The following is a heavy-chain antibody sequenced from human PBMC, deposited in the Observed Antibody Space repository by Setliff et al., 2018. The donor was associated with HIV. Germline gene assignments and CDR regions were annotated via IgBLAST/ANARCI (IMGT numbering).Heavy chain of an antibody. D-gene: IGHD3-22*01. CDR2: IYHSGST. CDR3: ARHVARFDYDTGGYYVSHFDY. Sequence: PSETLSLTCTVSGGSISSITHYWGWIRQPPGKGLEWIASIYHSGSTYYNPSLKSRVIISVDTSKNQFSLKLNSVSAADTAVYFCARHVARFDYDTGGYYVSHFDYWGQGTQVTVSS. J-gene: IGHJ4*02. CDR1: GGSISSITHY. V-gene: IGHV4-39*07.